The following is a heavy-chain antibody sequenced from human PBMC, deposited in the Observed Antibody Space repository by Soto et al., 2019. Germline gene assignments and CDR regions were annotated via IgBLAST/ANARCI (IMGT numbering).Heavy chain of an antibody. CDR3: ARDSIAVAEWFDP. CDR2: IWYDGSNK. D-gene: IGHD6-19*01. J-gene: IGHJ5*02. Sequence: GGSLRLSCAASGFTFSSYGMHWVRQAPGKGLEWVAVIWYDGSNKYYADSVKGRFTISRDNSKNTLYLQMNSLRAEDTAVYYCARDSIAVAEWFDPWGQGTLVPVSS. CDR1: GFTFSSYG. V-gene: IGHV3-33*01.